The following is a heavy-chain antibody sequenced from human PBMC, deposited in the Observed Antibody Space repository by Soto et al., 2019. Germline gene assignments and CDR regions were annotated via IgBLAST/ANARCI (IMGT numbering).Heavy chain of an antibody. Sequence: GGSLRLSCAASGFTFSSYGMHWVRQAPGKGLEWVAVIWYDGSNKYYADSVKGRFTISRDNSKNTLYLQMNSLRAEDTAVYYCARDLVAAAGVIDYWGQGPLVTVAS. CDR2: IWYDGSNK. V-gene: IGHV3-33*01. D-gene: IGHD6-13*01. CDR1: GFTFSSYG. J-gene: IGHJ4*02. CDR3: ARDLVAAAGVIDY.